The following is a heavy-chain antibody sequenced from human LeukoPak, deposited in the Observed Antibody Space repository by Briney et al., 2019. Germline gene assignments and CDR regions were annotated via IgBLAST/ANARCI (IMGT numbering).Heavy chain of an antibody. D-gene: IGHD6-19*01. CDR1: GFTFSNNW. Sequence: PGGSLRLSCAASGFTFSNNWMHWVRQAPGKGLEWVAVISYDGSNKYYADSVKGRFTISRDNSKNTLYLQMNSLRAEDTAVYYCARVRSSGWYFYYYGMDVWGQGTTVTVSS. V-gene: IGHV3-30*03. CDR3: ARVRSSGWYFYYYGMDV. CDR2: ISYDGSNK. J-gene: IGHJ6*02.